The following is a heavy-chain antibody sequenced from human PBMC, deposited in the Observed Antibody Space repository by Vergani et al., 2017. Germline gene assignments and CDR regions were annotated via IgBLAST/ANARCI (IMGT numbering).Heavy chain of an antibody. D-gene: IGHD3-22*01. J-gene: IGHJ4*02. V-gene: IGHV3-23*01. CDR1: GFTFSSYA. CDR3: AKDEFGGKYYDSSGYYVY. Sequence: EVQLLESGGGLVQPGGSLRLSCAASGFTFSSYAMSWVRQAPGKGLEWVSAISGSGGSTYYADSVKGRFTISRDNSKNTLYLQMNSLGAEDTAVYYCAKDEFGGKYYDSSGYYVYWGQGTLVTVSS. CDR2: ISGSGGST.